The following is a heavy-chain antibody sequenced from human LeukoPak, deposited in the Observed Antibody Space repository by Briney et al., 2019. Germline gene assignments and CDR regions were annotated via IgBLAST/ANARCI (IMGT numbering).Heavy chain of an antibody. Sequence: QPGGSLRLSCAASGFTFTSYSMSWVRQAPGKGLEWVSGTSDRGDYTYYADSVKGRFTISRDNSKNTLYLQMNSLRAEDTAVYYCARGDYGDYYWGQGTLVTVSS. D-gene: IGHD4-17*01. CDR3: ARGDYGDYY. CDR2: TSDRGDYT. V-gene: IGHV3-23*01. CDR1: GFTFTSYS. J-gene: IGHJ4*02.